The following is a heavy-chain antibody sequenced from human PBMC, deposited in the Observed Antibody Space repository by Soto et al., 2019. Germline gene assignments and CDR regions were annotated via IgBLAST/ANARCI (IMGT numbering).Heavy chain of an antibody. CDR1: GFTFSSYA. V-gene: IGHV3-23*01. CDR2: ISGSGGST. CDR3: AKDRAAVVVVPAAIPY. J-gene: IGHJ4*02. D-gene: IGHD2-2*01. Sequence: PGGSLRLSCAASGFTFSSYAMSWVRQAPGKGLEWVSAISGSGGSTYYADSVKGRFTISRDNSKNTLYLQMNSLRAEDTAVYYCAKDRAAVVVVPAAIPYWGQGTLVTVSS.